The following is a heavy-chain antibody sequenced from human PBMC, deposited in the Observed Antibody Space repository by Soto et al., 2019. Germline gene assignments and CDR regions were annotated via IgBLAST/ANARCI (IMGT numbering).Heavy chain of an antibody. CDR2: IYWDDDE. V-gene: IGHV2-5*02. Sequence: QITLKESGPTLVKPTQTLTLTCTFSGFSLTTRGVGVGWIRQPPGKALEWLALIYWDDDEGYSPSLKSRLTSTKDTSKNPVVLTMTTMDPGHTAAYYCAHRPRGDSYHFEYWGQGTLVTVSS. CDR1: GFSLTTRGVG. D-gene: IGHD5-18*01. J-gene: IGHJ4*02. CDR3: AHRPRGDSYHFEY.